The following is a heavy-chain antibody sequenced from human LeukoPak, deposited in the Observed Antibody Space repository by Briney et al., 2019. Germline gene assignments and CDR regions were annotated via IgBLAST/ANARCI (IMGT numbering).Heavy chain of an antibody. D-gene: IGHD6-19*01. V-gene: IGHV4-61*02. J-gene: IGHJ4*02. CDR3: ARGPSAVAGLSR. CDR2: IYTSGST. Sequence: PSETLSLTCSVSGDSIRSGTYYWSWIRQPAGKGLEWIGRIYTSGSTSYNPSLKSRVTISVDTSKNQFSLKLTSVTAADTAVYYCARGPSAVAGLSRWGQGTLVTVSS. CDR1: GDSIRSGTYY.